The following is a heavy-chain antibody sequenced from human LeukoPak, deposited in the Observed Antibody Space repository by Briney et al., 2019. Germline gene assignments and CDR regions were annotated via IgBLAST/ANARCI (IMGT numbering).Heavy chain of an antibody. Sequence: PSETLSLTCAVYGGSFSGYYWSWIRQPPGKGLEWIGEINHSGSTNYNPSLKSRVTISVDTSKNQFSLKLSSVTAADTAVYYCARLGTYYDSSPFDYWGQGTLVTVSS. CDR1: GGSFSGYY. CDR3: ARLGTYYDSSPFDY. J-gene: IGHJ4*02. CDR2: INHSGST. D-gene: IGHD3-22*01. V-gene: IGHV4-34*01.